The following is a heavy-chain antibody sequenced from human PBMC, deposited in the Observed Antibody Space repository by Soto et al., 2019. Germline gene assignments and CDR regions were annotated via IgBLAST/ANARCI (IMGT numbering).Heavy chain of an antibody. V-gene: IGHV1-18*01. CDR3: ARSGPPAGY. CDR1: GYTFTSYA. Sequence: QVQLVQSGAEVKKPGASVKVSCKASGYTFTSYAISWVRQAPGQGLEWMGWISAYNGNTNYAQTPHGRVTMTTDTSTTPAYMALRTLRSDVTAVYYCARSGPPAGYWGQGPLVTVSS. J-gene: IGHJ4*02. D-gene: IGHD3-10*01. CDR2: ISAYNGNT.